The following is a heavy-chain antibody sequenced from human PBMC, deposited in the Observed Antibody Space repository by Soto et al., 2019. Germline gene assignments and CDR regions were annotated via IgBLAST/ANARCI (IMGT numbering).Heavy chain of an antibody. V-gene: IGHV2-26*01. Sequence: QVTLKESGPVLVKPTETLTLTCTVSGFSLNNARMGVSWIRQPPGKALEWLAHIFSNDEKSYSTSLKSRLTIXKXTXXSQVVLTMTNMDPVDTATYYCARMDRDYYYYGMDVWGQGTTVTVSS. CDR2: IFSNDEK. CDR3: ARMDRDYYYYGMDV. J-gene: IGHJ6*02. CDR1: GFSLNNARMG.